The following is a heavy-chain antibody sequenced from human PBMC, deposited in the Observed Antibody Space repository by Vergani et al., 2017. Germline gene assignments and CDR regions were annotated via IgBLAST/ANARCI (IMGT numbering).Heavy chain of an antibody. D-gene: IGHD5-18*01. Sequence: QLQLQESGPGLVKPSETLSLTCTVSGGSISSSSYYWGWIRQPPGKGLEWIGSIYYSGSTYYNPSLKSRVTISVDTSKNQFSLKLSSVTAADTAVYYCASRGYSYGISDWYFDLLGRGTLVTVSS. V-gene: IGHV4-39*01. CDR3: ASRGYSYGISDWYFDL. CDR1: GGSISSSSYY. J-gene: IGHJ2*01. CDR2: IYYSGST.